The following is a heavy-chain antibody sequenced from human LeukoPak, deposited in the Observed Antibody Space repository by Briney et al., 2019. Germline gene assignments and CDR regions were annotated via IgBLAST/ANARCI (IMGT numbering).Heavy chain of an antibody. J-gene: IGHJ5*02. Sequence: SETLSLTCTVSGGSISSYYWSWIRQPAGKGLEWIGCIYTSGSTNYNPSLKSRVTMSVDTSKNQFSLKLSSVTAADTAVYYCARDLGDYDYVWGSYRSNWFDPWGQGTLVTVSS. CDR1: GGSISSYY. D-gene: IGHD3-16*02. V-gene: IGHV4-4*07. CDR2: IYTSGST. CDR3: ARDLGDYDYVWGSYRSNWFDP.